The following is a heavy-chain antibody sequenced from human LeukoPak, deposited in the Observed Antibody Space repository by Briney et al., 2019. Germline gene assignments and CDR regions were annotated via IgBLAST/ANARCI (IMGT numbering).Heavy chain of an antibody. CDR2: IYYSGST. V-gene: IGHV4-39*01. D-gene: IGHD2-2*01. Sequence: PSESLSLTCTVSGGSISSSSYQWGWIRQPPGKGLEWIGSIYYSGSTYYNPSLKSRVTVSVDTSKNQFSLKPSSVTAADTAVYYCARISIVVVPAYFDYWGQGTLVTVSS. J-gene: IGHJ4*02. CDR3: ARISIVVVPAYFDY. CDR1: GGSISSSSYQ.